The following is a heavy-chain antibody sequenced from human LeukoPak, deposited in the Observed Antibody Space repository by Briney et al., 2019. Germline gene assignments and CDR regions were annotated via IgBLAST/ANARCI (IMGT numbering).Heavy chain of an antibody. Sequence: GGSLRLSCAASGFTVSSNYMSWVRQAPGKGLEWVSVLYSGGATYYADSVKGRFTISRDNSKNTLYLQMNSLRAEDTAVYYCTSSSHSSIRFDYWGQGTLVTVSS. V-gene: IGHV3-53*01. CDR2: LYSGGAT. CDR1: GFTVSSNY. CDR3: TSSSHSSIRFDY. D-gene: IGHD6-13*01. J-gene: IGHJ4*02.